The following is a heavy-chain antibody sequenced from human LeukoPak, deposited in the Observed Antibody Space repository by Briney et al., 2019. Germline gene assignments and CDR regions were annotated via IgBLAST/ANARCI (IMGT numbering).Heavy chain of an antibody. V-gene: IGHV3-66*04. CDR1: GFTVSRNY. D-gene: IGHD3-10*01. J-gene: IGHJ4*02. Sequence: GGSLRLSCAASGFTVSRNYMSWVRQAPGKGLEWVSVIYSGGRTYYADSVKGRFTISRDNSKNTLYLQMNSLRAEDTAVYYCAGQKENYYGSGSYTPRFDYWGQGTLVTVSS. CDR3: AGQKENYYGSGSYTPRFDY. CDR2: IYSGGRT.